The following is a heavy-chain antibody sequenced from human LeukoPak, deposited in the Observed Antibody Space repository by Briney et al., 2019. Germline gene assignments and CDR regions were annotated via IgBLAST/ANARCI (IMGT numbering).Heavy chain of an antibody. CDR1: GFTFSSYS. CDR3: VRGSQTDRGLEY. Sequence: GGSLRLSCAASGFTFSSYSMNWVRQAPGKGLEWVSSISSSSSYIYYADSVKGRFTVSRDNAKNMLYLQMNSLGVEDTALYYCVRGSQTDRGLEYWGQGTLVTVSS. J-gene: IGHJ4*02. D-gene: IGHD3-10*01. CDR2: ISSSSSYI. V-gene: IGHV3-21*06.